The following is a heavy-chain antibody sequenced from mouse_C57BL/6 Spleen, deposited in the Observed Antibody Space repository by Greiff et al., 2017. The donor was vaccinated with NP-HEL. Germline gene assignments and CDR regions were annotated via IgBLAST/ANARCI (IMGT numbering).Heavy chain of an antibody. CDR2: IYPGSGNT. CDR1: GYSFTSYY. Sequence: VKLMESGPELVKPGASVKISCKASGYSFTSYYIHWVKQRPGQGLEWIGWIYPGSGNTKYNEKFKGKATLTADTSSSTAYMQLSSLTSEDSAVYYCARCRDYDRFDVWGTGTTVTVSS. J-gene: IGHJ1*03. CDR3: ARCRDYDRFDV. D-gene: IGHD2-4*01. V-gene: IGHV1-66*01.